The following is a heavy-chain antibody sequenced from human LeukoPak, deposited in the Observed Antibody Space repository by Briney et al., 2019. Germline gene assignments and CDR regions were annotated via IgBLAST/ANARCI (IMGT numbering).Heavy chain of an antibody. J-gene: IGHJ4*02. V-gene: IGHV1-18*01. Sequence: GASVKVSCKGSGYTFSNYGISWVRQAPGQGLEWMGWISAYNGNTNYAQKVQGRVTMSTDTSTSTAYMELRSLRSDDTAVYYCAREARVYSGYGPNYYFDYWGQGTLVTVSS. CDR3: AREARVYSGYGPNYYFDY. D-gene: IGHD5-12*01. CDR1: GYTFSNYG. CDR2: ISAYNGNT.